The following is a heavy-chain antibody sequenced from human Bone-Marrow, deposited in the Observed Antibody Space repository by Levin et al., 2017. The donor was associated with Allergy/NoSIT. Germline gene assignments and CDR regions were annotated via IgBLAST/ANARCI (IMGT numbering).Heavy chain of an antibody. Sequence: SETLSLTCTVSGGYVNNDIYYWSWIRQPPGKGLEWIGYIYHSGRTSYKPSLKSRVTISLDTSKNQFSLKLTSVTAGDTAIYYCARVGSYATFDYWGQGSLVTVSS. V-gene: IGHV4-61*01. D-gene: IGHD3-10*01. J-gene: IGHJ4*02. CDR2: IYHSGRT. CDR3: ARVGSYATFDY. CDR1: GGYVNNDIYY.